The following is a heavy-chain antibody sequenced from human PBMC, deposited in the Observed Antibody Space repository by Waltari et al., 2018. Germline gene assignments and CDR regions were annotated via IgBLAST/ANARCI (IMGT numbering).Heavy chain of an antibody. V-gene: IGHV4-38-2*01. D-gene: IGHD3-22*01. CDR1: GYSISSGSY. CDR3: ASEGYYYDSSGQGAFDI. J-gene: IGHJ3*02. Sequence: QVQLQESGPGLVKPSETLSLTCAVSGYSISSGSYWGWIRQPPGKGLEWIGSIYHSGSTYSHPSLKSRVTISVDTSKNQFSLKLSSVTAADTAVYYCASEGYYYDSSGQGAFDIWGQGTMVTVSS. CDR2: IYHSGST.